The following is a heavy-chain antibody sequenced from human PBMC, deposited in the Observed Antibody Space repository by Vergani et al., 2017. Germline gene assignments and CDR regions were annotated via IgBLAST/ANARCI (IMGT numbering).Heavy chain of an antibody. D-gene: IGHD2-8*01. CDR3: ARVPVDLYGACDI. V-gene: IGHV4-31*01. CDR2: IYYSGST. CDR1: GGSISSGGYY. J-gene: IGHJ3*02. Sequence: QVQLQESGPGLVKPSQTLSLTCTVSGGSISSGGYYWSWFRQHPGKGLEWIGYIYYSGSTYYNPSLKRLVTISVDTTKNQFSLKLSSGTAADTAVYYFARVPVDLYGACDIWGPGQWSPSLQ.